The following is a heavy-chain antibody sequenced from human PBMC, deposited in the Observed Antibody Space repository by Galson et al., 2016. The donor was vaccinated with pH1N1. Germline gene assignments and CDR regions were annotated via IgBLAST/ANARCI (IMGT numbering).Heavy chain of an antibody. CDR1: GFDFSSYG. Sequence: SLRLSCAASGFDFSSYGMFWVRQAPRKGLEWVAAMWHDGSHEYYSDSVNGRFTISRDNSKNTLYLQMDRLTGEDTAVYYFVRDFSYCRGLSCFSTPLFNWFDTWGQGTLVTVSS. CDR3: VRDFSYCRGLSCFSTPLFNWFDT. J-gene: IGHJ5*02. V-gene: IGHV3-33*07. CDR2: MWHDGSHE. D-gene: IGHD2-15*01.